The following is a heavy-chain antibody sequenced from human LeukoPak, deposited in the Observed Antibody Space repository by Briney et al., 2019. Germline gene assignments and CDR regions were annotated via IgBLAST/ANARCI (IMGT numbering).Heavy chain of an antibody. D-gene: IGHD2-15*01. Sequence: SETLSLTCAVYGGSFSGYYWSWIRQPPGKGLEWIGEINHSGSTNYNPSLKSRVTISVDTSKDQFSLKLSSVTAADTAVYYCASFAATFDYWGQGTLVTVSS. CDR3: ASFAATFDY. CDR2: INHSGST. J-gene: IGHJ4*02. V-gene: IGHV4-34*01. CDR1: GGSFSGYY.